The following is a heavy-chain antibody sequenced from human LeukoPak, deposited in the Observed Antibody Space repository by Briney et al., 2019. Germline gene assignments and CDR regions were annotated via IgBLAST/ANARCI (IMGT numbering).Heavy chain of an antibody. Sequence: GGSLRLSCAVSGFTFRKYAMSGVRQAPGKGLEWVSDISGSGGGTFYADSLKGRVTISKDKSKSTVYLQMNSLRAEDTAVYYCAARSTAAFDVWGRGTLVIVSS. V-gene: IGHV3-23*01. D-gene: IGHD2-2*01. CDR1: GFTFRKYA. CDR3: AARSTAAFDV. J-gene: IGHJ2*01. CDR2: ISGSGGGT.